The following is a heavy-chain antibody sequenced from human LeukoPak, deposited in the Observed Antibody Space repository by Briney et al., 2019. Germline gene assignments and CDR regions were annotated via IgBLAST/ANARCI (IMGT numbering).Heavy chain of an antibody. CDR1: GYTFTGFY. Sequence: ASVKVSCKASGYTFTGFYMHWVRQAPGQGLQWMGWINPDSGVTDYAQEFQGRVTMTRDTFISTLFMELNNLRSDDTAMYYCARDQGGHDYWGQGTLVTVSS. D-gene: IGHD2-15*01. CDR3: ARDQGGHDY. CDR2: INPDSGVT. V-gene: IGHV1-2*02. J-gene: IGHJ4*02.